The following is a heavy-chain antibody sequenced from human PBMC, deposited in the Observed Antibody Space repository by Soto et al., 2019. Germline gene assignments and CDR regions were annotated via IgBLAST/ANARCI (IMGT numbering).Heavy chain of an antibody. V-gene: IGHV3-33*01. CDR1: GFTFSSYG. Sequence: QVQLVESGGGVVQPGRSLRLSCAASGFTFSSYGMHWVRQAPGKGLEWVAVIWYDGSNKYYADSVKGRFTISRDNSKNTLYLQMNSLRAEDTAVYYCARGRIAVATAFDYWGQGTLVTVSS. J-gene: IGHJ4*02. D-gene: IGHD6-19*01. CDR2: IWYDGSNK. CDR3: ARGRIAVATAFDY.